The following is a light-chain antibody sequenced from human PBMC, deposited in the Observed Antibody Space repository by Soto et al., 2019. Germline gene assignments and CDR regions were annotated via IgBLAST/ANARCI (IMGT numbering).Light chain of an antibody. CDR1: SSDVGGYNY. CDR3: SSYTSSSTLV. J-gene: IGLJ2*01. V-gene: IGLV2-14*01. CDR2: AVS. Sequence: QSALTQPASVSGSPGQSITISCTGTSSDVGGYNYVSWYQQHPGKAPKLMIYAVSTRPSGVSNRFSGSKSGNTASLTISGLPAEDEADHYCSSYTSSSTLVFGGGTKLTVL.